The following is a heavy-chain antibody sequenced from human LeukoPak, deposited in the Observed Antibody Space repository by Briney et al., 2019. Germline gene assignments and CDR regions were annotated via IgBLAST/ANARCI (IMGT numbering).Heavy chain of an antibody. J-gene: IGHJ4*02. CDR3: ARGRFTMVRGVISPIDY. Sequence: GASVKVSCKASGYTFTGYYMHWVRQAPGQGLEWMGWINPNSGGTNYAQKFHGRVTMTRDTSISTAYMELSRLRSDDTAVYYCARGRFTMVRGVISPIDYWSQGTLVTVSS. CDR2: INPNSGGT. CDR1: GYTFTGYY. D-gene: IGHD3-10*01. V-gene: IGHV1-2*02.